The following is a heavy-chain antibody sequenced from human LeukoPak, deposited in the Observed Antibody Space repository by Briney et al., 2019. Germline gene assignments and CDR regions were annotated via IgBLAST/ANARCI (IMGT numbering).Heavy chain of an antibody. CDR1: GGSFSGYY. CDR3: AREEHYYDSSGYYYYFDY. CDR2: INHSGST. V-gene: IGHV4-34*01. D-gene: IGHD3-22*01. Sequence: PSETLSLTCAVYGGSFSGYYWSWIRQPPGKGLEWIGEINHSGSTNYNPSLKSRVTISVDTSKNQFSLKLSSVTAADTAVYYCAREEHYYDSSGYYYYFDYWGQGTLVTVSS. J-gene: IGHJ4*02.